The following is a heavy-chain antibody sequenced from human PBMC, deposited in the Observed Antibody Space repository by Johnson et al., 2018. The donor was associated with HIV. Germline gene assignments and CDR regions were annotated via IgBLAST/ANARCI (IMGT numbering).Heavy chain of an antibody. CDR2: IKQDGSEK. J-gene: IGHJ3*02. CDR1: GFTFSSYW. V-gene: IGHV3-7*01. D-gene: IGHD6-13*01. Sequence: VQLVESGGGVVQPGGSLRLSCAASGFTFSSYWMSWVRQAPGKGLEWVANIKQDGSEKYYVDSVKGRFTISRDNAKNSLYLQMNSLRAEDTAVYYWARLRAAAGWGDVFDIWGQGTVVTVSS. CDR3: ARLRAAAGWGDVFDI.